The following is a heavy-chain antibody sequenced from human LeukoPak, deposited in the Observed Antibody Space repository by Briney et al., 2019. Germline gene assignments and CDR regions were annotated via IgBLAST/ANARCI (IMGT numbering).Heavy chain of an antibody. CDR3: AIAGDSSTNCYRCFGN. J-gene: IGHJ4*02. Sequence: GESLKISCQGSGYRFTSHWIGWLRQMPGQGLEWVAIMYPGDSDTRYNPSFQGQVTISVDKSISTAYLQWSSLQASDTAMYYCAIAGDSSTNCYRCFGNWGQGTRVTVSS. CDR2: MYPGDSDT. D-gene: IGHD2-2*02. V-gene: IGHV5-51*01. CDR1: GYRFTSHW.